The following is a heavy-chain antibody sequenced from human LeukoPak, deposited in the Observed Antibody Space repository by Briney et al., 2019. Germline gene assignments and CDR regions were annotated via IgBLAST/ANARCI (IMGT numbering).Heavy chain of an antibody. J-gene: IGHJ5*02. CDR3: AKDPTQSYSNLNWFDP. CDR1: GFTFSSYG. Sequence: PGGSLRLSCAASGFTFSSYGMHWVRKAPGKGLRGGAFLRYDGSSKYYADSVKGRFTISRDNSKNTLYLQMNSLRAEDTAVYYCAKDPTQSYSNLNWFDPWGQGTLVTVSS. D-gene: IGHD4-11*01. V-gene: IGHV3-30*02. CDR2: LRYDGSSK.